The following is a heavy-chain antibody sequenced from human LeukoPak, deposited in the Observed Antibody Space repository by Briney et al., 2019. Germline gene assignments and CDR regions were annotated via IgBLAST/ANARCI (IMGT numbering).Heavy chain of an antibody. Sequence: ASVKVSCKASGYTFTSYGISWVRQAPGQGLEWMGWISAYNGNTNYAQKLQGRVTMTTDTSTSTAYMELRSLRSDDTAVYYCARVREWFGEFAYYYYMDVWGKGTTVTISS. CDR2: ISAYNGNT. V-gene: IGHV1-18*01. CDR3: ARVREWFGEFAYYYYMDV. D-gene: IGHD3-10*01. CDR1: GYTFTSYG. J-gene: IGHJ6*03.